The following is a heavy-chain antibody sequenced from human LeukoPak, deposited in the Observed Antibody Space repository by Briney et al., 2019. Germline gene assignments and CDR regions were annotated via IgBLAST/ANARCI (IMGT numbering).Heavy chain of an antibody. V-gene: IGHV3-23*01. D-gene: IGHD3-22*01. CDR1: GFTFSSYA. CDR3: AKRPGYYYDSSGYYQPTDY. CDR2: ISGSGGST. Sequence: GGSLRLSCAASGFTFSSYAMSWVRQAPGKGLEWVSAISGSGGSTYYADSVKGRFTISRDNSKNTLYLQMNSLRAEDTAVYYCAKRPGYYYDSSGYYQPTDYWGQGTLATVSS. J-gene: IGHJ4*02.